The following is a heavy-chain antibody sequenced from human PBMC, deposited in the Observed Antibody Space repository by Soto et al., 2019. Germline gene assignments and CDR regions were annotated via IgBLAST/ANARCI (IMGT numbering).Heavy chain of an antibody. V-gene: IGHV4-34*01. CDR3: ARSHYGGWAAWFDP. D-gene: IGHD3-10*01. CDR2: INPGRNT. J-gene: IGHJ5*02. CDR1: GESLSGYY. Sequence: QVQLQQWGAGLLKPSETLSLTCGVHGESLSGYYWTWIRQPPGRGLEWIGEINPGRNTNYNPSLKSRVTISTDTSENHFSLNLTSVTAADTAIYYCARSHYGGWAAWFDPWGQGTLVTFSS.